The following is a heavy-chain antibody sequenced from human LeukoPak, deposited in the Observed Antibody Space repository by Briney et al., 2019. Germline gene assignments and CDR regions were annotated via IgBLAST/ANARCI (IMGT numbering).Heavy chain of an antibody. D-gene: IGHD3-10*01. V-gene: IGHV3-23*01. CDR3: AKDYAGVRGVTGD. CDR2: ISGSGGST. CDR1: GFTFSSYA. Sequence: PGGSLKLSCAASGFTFSSYAMSWVRQAPGKGLEWVSAISGSGGSTYYADSVKGRFTISRDNSKNTLYLQMNSLRAEDTAAYYCAKDYAGVRGVTGDWGQGTLVTVSS. J-gene: IGHJ4*02.